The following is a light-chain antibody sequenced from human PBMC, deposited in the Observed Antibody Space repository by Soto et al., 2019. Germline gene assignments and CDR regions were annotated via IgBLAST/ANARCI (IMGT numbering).Light chain of an antibody. V-gene: IGKV3-11*01. Sequence: ETVLTQSPATLSLSPGDRVTLSCRASQSVGSYFAWYQQKPGQAPRLLIYDASNRATGIPARFSGSGSGTEFTLTISSLEPEDFAIYYCQQRANWPLTFGQGTRVEIK. CDR2: DAS. CDR3: QQRANWPLT. CDR1: QSVGSY. J-gene: IGKJ1*01.